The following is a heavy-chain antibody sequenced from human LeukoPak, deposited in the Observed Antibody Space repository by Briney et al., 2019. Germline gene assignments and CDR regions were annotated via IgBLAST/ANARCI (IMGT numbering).Heavy chain of an antibody. CDR1: GYTFTGYY. V-gene: IGHV1-2*02. D-gene: IGHD3-22*01. Sequence: GASVKVSRKASGYTFTGYYMHWVRQAPGQGLEWMGWINPNSGGTNYAQKFQGRVTMTRDTSISTAYMELSGLRSDDTAVYYCASFAPYDSSGYTTLGDYDMDVWGQGTTVTVSS. CDR3: ASFAPYDSSGYTTLGDYDMDV. CDR2: INPNSGGT. J-gene: IGHJ6*02.